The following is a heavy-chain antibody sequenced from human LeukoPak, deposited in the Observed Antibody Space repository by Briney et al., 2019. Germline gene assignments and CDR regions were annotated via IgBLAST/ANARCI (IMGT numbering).Heavy chain of an antibody. Sequence: PGGSLRLSCAASGFTFDDYAMYWVRQAPGKGLEWVSGISWNSGNIGYADSVKGRFTISRDNAKNSLYLQMNSLRAEDTALYYCAKGHYYDSSGYFDYWGKGTLVTVSS. J-gene: IGHJ4*01. V-gene: IGHV3-9*01. CDR1: GFTFDDYA. CDR3: AKGHYYDSSGYFDY. CDR2: ISWNSGNI. D-gene: IGHD3-22*01.